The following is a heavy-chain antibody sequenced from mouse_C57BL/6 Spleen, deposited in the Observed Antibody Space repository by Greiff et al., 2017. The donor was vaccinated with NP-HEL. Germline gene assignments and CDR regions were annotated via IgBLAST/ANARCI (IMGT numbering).Heavy chain of an antibody. CDR1: GFTFSSYG. CDR3: AREDYDYDDYAMDY. Sequence: EVHLVESGGDLVKPGGSLKLSCAASGFTFSSYGMSWVRQTPDKRLEWVATISSGGSYTYYPDSVKGRFTISRDNAQNTLYLQMSSLKAEDTAMYYCAREDYDYDDYAMDYWGQGTSVTVSS. CDR2: ISSGGSYT. V-gene: IGHV5-6*01. J-gene: IGHJ4*01. D-gene: IGHD2-4*01.